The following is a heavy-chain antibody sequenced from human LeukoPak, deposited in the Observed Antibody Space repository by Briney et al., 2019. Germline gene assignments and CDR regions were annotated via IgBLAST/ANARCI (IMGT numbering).Heavy chain of an antibody. CDR3: ARYCSSTSCQRAMDY. CDR1: GGSISNYY. D-gene: IGHD2-2*01. Sequence: ETLSLTCTVSGGSISNYYWSWIRQPPGKGLEWIGYFYYSGSTNYNPSLKSRVITSVDTSKNQFSLKLTSVTAADTAVYYCARYCSSTSCQRAMDYWGQGTLVTVSS. CDR2: FYYSGST. J-gene: IGHJ4*02. V-gene: IGHV4-59*01.